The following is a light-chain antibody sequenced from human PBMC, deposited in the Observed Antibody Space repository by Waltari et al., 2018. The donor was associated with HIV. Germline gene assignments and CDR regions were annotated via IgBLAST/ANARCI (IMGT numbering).Light chain of an antibody. CDR3: AAWDDSLSGFYV. V-gene: IGLV1-47*01. CDR1: SSNIGNNY. CDR2: RNN. Sequence: QSVLTQPPSASGTPGQRVTISRSGSSSNIGNNYVYWYQQPPGTSPKLLIYRNNQRPSGVPDRFSGSKSGTSASLAISGLRSEDEADYYCAAWDDSLSGFYVFGTGTKVTVL. J-gene: IGLJ1*01.